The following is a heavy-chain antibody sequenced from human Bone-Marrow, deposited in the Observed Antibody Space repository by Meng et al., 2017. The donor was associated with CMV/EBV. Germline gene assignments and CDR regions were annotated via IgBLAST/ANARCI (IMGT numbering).Heavy chain of an antibody. Sequence: GESLKISCAASGFTFSSYAMHWVRQAPGKGLEYVSAISSNGGSTYYADSVKGRFTISRDNSKNTLYLQMGSLRAEDMAVYYCARGYYDILTGYYPLYYFDYWGQGARVTGSS. CDR2: ISSNGGST. D-gene: IGHD3-9*01. V-gene: IGHV3-64*02. J-gene: IGHJ4*02. CDR1: GFTFSSYA. CDR3: ARGYYDILTGYYPLYYFDY.